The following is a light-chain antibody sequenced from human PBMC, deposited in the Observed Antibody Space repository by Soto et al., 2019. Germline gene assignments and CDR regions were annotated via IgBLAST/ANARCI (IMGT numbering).Light chain of an antibody. V-gene: IGKV3-15*01. Sequence: ILMTQSPATLSVSPGERATLSCRASQSVSNNLAWYQQKPGQPPRLLIYDASTRATGIPARFSGSGSGTEFTLTISGLQSEDFAVYHCQQYNNWPPWTFGQGTKVEIK. CDR1: QSVSNN. CDR2: DAS. J-gene: IGKJ1*01. CDR3: QQYNNWPPWT.